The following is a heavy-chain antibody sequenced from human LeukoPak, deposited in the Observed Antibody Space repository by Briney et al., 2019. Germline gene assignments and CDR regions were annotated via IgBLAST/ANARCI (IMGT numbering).Heavy chain of an antibody. CDR3: AGTYYYGSGSEDY. CDR1: GGSISNYY. CDR2: IYYSGST. D-gene: IGHD3-10*01. Sequence: PSETLSLTCTVSGGSISNYYWRWIRQPPGKGLEWIGYIYYSGSTNYNPSLKSRVTISVDTSKNQFSLKLSSVTAADTAVYYCAGTYYYGSGSEDYWGQGTLVTVSS. V-gene: IGHV4-59*01. J-gene: IGHJ4*02.